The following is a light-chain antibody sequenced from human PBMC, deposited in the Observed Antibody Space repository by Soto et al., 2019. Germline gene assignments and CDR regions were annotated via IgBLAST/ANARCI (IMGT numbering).Light chain of an antibody. CDR2: EVS. Sequence: QSALAQPASVSGSPGQSITISCTGTSSDVGAYNYVSWYQQHPRKAPKLMIYEVSNRPSGVSHRFSGSKSDNTASLTISGLQTDDEADYYCSSYTSSRTLVFGTGTKVTVL. CDR3: SSYTSSRTLV. CDR1: SSDVGAYNY. J-gene: IGLJ1*01. V-gene: IGLV2-14*01.